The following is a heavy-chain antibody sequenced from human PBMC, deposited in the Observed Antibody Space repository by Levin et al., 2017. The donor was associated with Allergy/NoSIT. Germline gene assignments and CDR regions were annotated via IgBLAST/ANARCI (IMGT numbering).Heavy chain of an antibody. D-gene: IGHD3-22*01. Sequence: GGSLRLSCAASGFTFSSNWMHWVRQAPGKGLVWVSRISSDGSTTNYADSVKGRFTISRDNAKNTLYLQMNSLRAEDTALYYCESSLVDSSGYWGQGTLVTVSS. CDR1: GFTFSSNW. CDR2: ISSDGSTT. J-gene: IGHJ4*02. V-gene: IGHV3-74*01. CDR3: ESSLVDSSGY.